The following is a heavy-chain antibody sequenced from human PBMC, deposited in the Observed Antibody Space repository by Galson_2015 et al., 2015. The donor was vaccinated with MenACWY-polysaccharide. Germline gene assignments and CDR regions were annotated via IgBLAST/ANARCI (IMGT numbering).Heavy chain of an antibody. V-gene: IGHV3-15*01. Sequence: SLRLSCAASGFTFSNAWMSWVRQAPGKGLEWVGRIKSKTDGGTTDYAAPVKGRFTISRDDSKNTLYLQMNSLKAEDTAVYYCTTSRWELLEYHFDYWGQGTLVTVSS. CDR2: IKSKTDGGTT. CDR1: GFTFSNAW. CDR3: TTSRWELLEYHFDY. D-gene: IGHD1-26*01. J-gene: IGHJ4*02.